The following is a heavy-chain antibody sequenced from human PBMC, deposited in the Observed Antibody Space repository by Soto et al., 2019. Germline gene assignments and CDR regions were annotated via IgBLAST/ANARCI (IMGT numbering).Heavy chain of an antibody. J-gene: IGHJ4*02. CDR1: GFTFSTYA. CDR2: ISTSVGST. D-gene: IGHD3-10*01. V-gene: IGHV3-23*01. CDR3: AKGGQSYDY. Sequence: EVQLLESGGGSVQPGGSLRLSCAASGFTFSTYAMSWVRQAPGKGLEWVSAISTSVGSTYYTDSVKGRFTISRDNSKNTLYLQMNSLRAEDTAVYYYAKGGQSYDYWGQGTLVTVSS.